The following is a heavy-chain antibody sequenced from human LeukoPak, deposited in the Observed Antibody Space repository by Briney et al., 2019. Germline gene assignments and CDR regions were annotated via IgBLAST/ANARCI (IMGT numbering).Heavy chain of an antibody. V-gene: IGHV4-4*07. CDR1: GGPISSYY. Sequence: ASETLSLTCTVSGGPISSYYWSWIRQSAGKGLEWIGRIYSSGSTNYNPSLKSRVTMSVDTSKTQFSLKLSSVTAADTAVYYCARGVTDYYDSSGYYPDYWGQGTLVTVSS. CDR2: IYSSGST. J-gene: IGHJ4*02. D-gene: IGHD3-22*01. CDR3: ARGVTDYYDSSGYYPDY.